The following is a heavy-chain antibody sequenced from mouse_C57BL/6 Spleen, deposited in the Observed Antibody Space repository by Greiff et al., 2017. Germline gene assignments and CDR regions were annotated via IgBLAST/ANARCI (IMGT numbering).Heavy chain of an antibody. CDR1: GFSLTSYG. Sequence: QVQLKQSGPGLVAPSQSLSITCTVSGFSLTSYGVHWVRQPPGKGLEWLVVIWSDGSTTYNSALKSRLSISKDNSKSQVFLKMNSLQTDDTAMYYCARHEDYDYDEFAYWGQGTLVTVSA. CDR2: IWSDGST. J-gene: IGHJ3*01. V-gene: IGHV2-6-1*01. D-gene: IGHD2-4*01. CDR3: ARHEDYDYDEFAY.